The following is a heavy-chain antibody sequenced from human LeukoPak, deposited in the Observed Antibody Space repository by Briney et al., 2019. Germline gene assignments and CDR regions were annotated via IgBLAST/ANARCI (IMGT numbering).Heavy chain of an antibody. D-gene: IGHD6-19*01. CDR1: GFTFSSYW. CDR3: ARDPRQWPLYYYYGMDV. J-gene: IGHJ6*02. CDR2: INSDGSST. V-gene: IGHV3-74*01. Sequence: PGGSLRLSCAASGFTFSSYWMHWVRQAPGKGLVWVSRINSDGSSTSYADSVKGRFTISRDNAKNTLYLQMNSLRAEDTAVYYCARDPRQWPLYYYYGMDVWGQGTTVTVSS.